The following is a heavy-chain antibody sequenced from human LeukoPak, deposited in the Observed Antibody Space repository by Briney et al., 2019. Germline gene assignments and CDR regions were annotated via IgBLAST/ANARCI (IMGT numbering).Heavy chain of an antibody. V-gene: IGHV4-34*01. D-gene: IGHD4-11*01. CDR3: ARGNMWDYRRYYYYMDV. CDR2: INHRGST. J-gene: IGHJ6*03. Sequence: PGGSLRLSCAASGFTFSSYWMSWVRQPPGRGLEWVGEINHRGSTNYNPSLKSRVTISVDTSKNQFSLKLNSVTAADTAIYYCARGNMWDYRRYYYYMDVWGKGTTVTVSS. CDR1: GFTFSSYW.